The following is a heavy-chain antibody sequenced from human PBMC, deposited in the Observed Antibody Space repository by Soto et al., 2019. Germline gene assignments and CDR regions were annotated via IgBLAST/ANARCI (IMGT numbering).Heavy chain of an antibody. CDR1: GFTFSSYA. V-gene: IGHV3-23*01. Sequence: GGSLRLSCAASGFTFSSYAMSWVRQAPGKGLEWVSAISGSGGSTYYADSVKGRFTISRDNSKNTLYLQMNSLRAEDTAVYYCASHYDMWSGYLSPVDYWGQGTLVTVSS. CDR3: ASHYDMWSGYLSPVDY. J-gene: IGHJ4*02. CDR2: ISGSGGST. D-gene: IGHD3-3*01.